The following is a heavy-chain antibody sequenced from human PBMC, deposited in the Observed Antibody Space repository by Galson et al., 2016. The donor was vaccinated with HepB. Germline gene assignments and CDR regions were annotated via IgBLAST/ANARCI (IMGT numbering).Heavy chain of an antibody. CDR3: VQGSTAPAV. Sequence: LRLSCAASGFTFRNYGMTWVRQAPGRGLEVVSSISRSGDSTDYADSVKGRFTISRDNSKNTLSLQMNSLTADDTAIYYCVQGSTAPAVWGKGTTVTVSS. J-gene: IGHJ6*04. CDR1: GFTFRNYG. V-gene: IGHV3-23*01. CDR2: ISRSGDST. D-gene: IGHD2-2*01.